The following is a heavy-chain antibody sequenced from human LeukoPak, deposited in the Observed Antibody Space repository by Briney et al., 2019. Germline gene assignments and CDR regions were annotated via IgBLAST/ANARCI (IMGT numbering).Heavy chain of an antibody. J-gene: IGHJ4*02. D-gene: IGHD1-26*01. CDR3: ACPIVGATTGDY. CDR2: IIPIFGTA. Sequence: GASVKVSCKASGGTFSSYAISWVRQAPGQGLEWMGGIIPIFGTANYAQKFQGRVTITADESTSTAYMELSSLRSEDTAVYYCACPIVGATTGDYWGQGTLVTVSS. V-gene: IGHV1-69*13. CDR1: GGTFSSYA.